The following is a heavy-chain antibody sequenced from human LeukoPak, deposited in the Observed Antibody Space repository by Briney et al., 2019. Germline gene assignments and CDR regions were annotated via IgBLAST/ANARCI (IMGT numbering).Heavy chain of an antibody. V-gene: IGHV1-69*01. CDR2: IIPIFATA. CDR1: GGTLSSYA. CDR3: ARVRFPAAGHHGMDV. Sequence: GASFKVSCKASGGTLSSYAIIWVRQGPGQGLEWMGGIIPIFATANYAQKFQGRVTITADESTSTAYMELSSLRSEDTAVYYCARVRFPAAGHHGMDVWGQGTTVTVSS. J-gene: IGHJ6*02. D-gene: IGHD6-13*01.